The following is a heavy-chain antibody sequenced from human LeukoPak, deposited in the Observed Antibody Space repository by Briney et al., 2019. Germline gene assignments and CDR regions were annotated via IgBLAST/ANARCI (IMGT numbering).Heavy chain of an antibody. CDR2: ISYDGSNK. Sequence: GGSLRLSCAASGFTFSSYGMHWVRQAPGKGLEWVAVISYDGSNKYYADSVKGRFTISRDNSKNTLYLQMNSLRAEDTAVYYCAKDHDYGDHDTGIREDYWGQGTLVTVSS. J-gene: IGHJ4*02. D-gene: IGHD4-17*01. V-gene: IGHV3-30*18. CDR1: GFTFSSYG. CDR3: AKDHDYGDHDTGIREDY.